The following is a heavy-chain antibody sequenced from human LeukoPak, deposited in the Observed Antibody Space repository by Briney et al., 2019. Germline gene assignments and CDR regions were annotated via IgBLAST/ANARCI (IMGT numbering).Heavy chain of an antibody. V-gene: IGHV4-59*08. J-gene: IGHJ5*02. Sequence: PSETLSLTCTVSGGSISSYYWSWIRQPPGKGLEWIGYIYYSGSTNYNPSLKSRVTISVDTSKNQFSLKLSSVTAADTAAYYCARHLIPPHTYAGWFDPWGQGTLVTVSS. CDR3: ARHLIPPHTYAGWFDP. CDR1: GGSISSYY. D-gene: IGHD2-2*01. CDR2: IYYSGST.